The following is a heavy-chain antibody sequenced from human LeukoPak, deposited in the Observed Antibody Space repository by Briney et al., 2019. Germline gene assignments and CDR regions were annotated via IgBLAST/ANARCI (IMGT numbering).Heavy chain of an antibody. CDR1: GGSISGSRYY. V-gene: IGHV4-39*07. CDR3: ARVRYSSSLSPWYFDL. D-gene: IGHD6-13*01. J-gene: IGHJ2*01. Sequence: SETLSLTCTVSGGSISGSRYYWAWIRQPPGKGLEWIGSMHYSGNFYSGSAYYNPSLRSRVTISIDTSKNRFSLKLSSVTAADTAVYYCARVRYSSSLSPWYFDLWGRGTLVTVSS. CDR2: MHYSGNFYSGSA.